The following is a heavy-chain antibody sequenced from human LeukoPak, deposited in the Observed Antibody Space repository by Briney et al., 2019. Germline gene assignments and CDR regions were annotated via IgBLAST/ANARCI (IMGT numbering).Heavy chain of an antibody. V-gene: IGHV4-59*01. D-gene: IGHD3-10*01. Sequence: PSETLSLTCTVSGGSISPSYWSWIRQPPGKGLEFIGYIYYSGSTNYNPSLKSRVTISVDTSKNQFSLKLSSVTAADTAVYYCARGAGSYYPTIYYYYYMDVWGKGTTVTISS. CDR3: ARGAGSYYPTIYYYYYMDV. J-gene: IGHJ6*03. CDR1: GGSISPSY. CDR2: IYYSGST.